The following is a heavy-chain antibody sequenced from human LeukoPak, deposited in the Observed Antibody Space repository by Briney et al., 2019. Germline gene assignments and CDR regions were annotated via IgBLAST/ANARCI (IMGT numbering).Heavy chain of an antibody. Sequence: SVKVSCKASGGTFSSYAISWVRQAPGQGLEWMGGIIPIFGTANYAQKFQGRVTITADESTSTAYMELSSLGSEDTAVYYCAREVGGPAAIPRDYYYYYMDVWGKGTTVTVSS. J-gene: IGHJ6*03. CDR3: AREVGGPAAIPRDYYYYYMDV. CDR1: GGTFSSYA. V-gene: IGHV1-69*13. CDR2: IIPIFGTA. D-gene: IGHD2-2*02.